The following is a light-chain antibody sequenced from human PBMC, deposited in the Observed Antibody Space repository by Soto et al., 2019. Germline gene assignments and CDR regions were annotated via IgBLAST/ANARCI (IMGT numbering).Light chain of an antibody. CDR1: QSVSSNY. CDR2: AAS. V-gene: IGKV3-20*01. CDR3: QQYGSSPAT. J-gene: IGKJ2*01. Sequence: EIVVTQSPGTLSLSPGEGAALSCRASQSVSSNYLAWYQQRPGQAPRLLIYAASNRAADIPDRFSGSGSGTDFTLTISRLEPEDFAVYYCQQYGSSPATFGQGTKLEIK.